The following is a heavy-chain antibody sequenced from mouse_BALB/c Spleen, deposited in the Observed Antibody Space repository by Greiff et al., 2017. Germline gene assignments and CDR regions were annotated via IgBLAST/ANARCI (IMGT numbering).Heavy chain of an antibody. CDR1: GFSFTSYC. Sequence: VQLQQSGPGLVAPSQSLSITCTVSGFSFTSYCVHWVRQPPGKGLEWLGVICAGGSTNYNSALMSRLSISNDNSKSKVLLTMNSLQNDDTAMYYCDRNPYAMDYWGQGTSVTVSA. J-gene: IGHJ4*01. V-gene: IGHV2-9*02. CDR3: DRNPYAMDY. CDR2: ICAGGST.